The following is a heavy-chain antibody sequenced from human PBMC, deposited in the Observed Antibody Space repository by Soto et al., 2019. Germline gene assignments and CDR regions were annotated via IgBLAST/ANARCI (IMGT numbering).Heavy chain of an antibody. CDR3: ASSVTVRPGRGDYYALDV. V-gene: IGHV1-2*02. CDR1: GYPFTAYY. D-gene: IGHD6-6*01. Sequence: QVQLVQSGAEVKKPGASVKVSCKASGYPFTAYYMHWVRQAPGQGLEWVGWINTKNGGTNSARKFQGRVTMTRDPSINTAYMDLSRLGSDDTAVYYCASSVTVRPGRGDYYALDVLGQGTTVTVSS. CDR2: INTKNGGT. J-gene: IGHJ6*02.